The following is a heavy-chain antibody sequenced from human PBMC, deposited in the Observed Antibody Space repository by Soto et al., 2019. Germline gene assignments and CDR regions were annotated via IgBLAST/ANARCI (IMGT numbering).Heavy chain of an antibody. J-gene: IGHJ4*02. CDR3: ANLPLYGSGFDC. V-gene: IGHV3-9*01. Sequence: EVQLVESGGGLVQPGGSLRLSCAASGFTFDDYAIHWVRQMPGKGLEWVSGISWNGDATGYADSVKGRFTISSDNAKNSLYLQMDSLKTEDTAMYYCANLPLYGSGFDCWGQGTLVPVSS. CDR2: ISWNGDAT. CDR1: GFTFDDYA. D-gene: IGHD3-10*01.